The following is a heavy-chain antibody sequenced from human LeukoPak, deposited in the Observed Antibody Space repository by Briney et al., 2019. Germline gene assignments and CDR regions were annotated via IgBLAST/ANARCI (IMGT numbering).Heavy chain of an antibody. D-gene: IGHD3-10*01. CDR2: IYYSGST. CDR1: GGSISSYY. J-gene: IGHJ4*02. V-gene: IGHV4-59*01. CDR3: AREAPVAGIDY. Sequence: SETLSLTCTVSGGSISSYYWSWIRQPPGKGLEWIGYIYYSGSTNYNPSLKSRVTISVDTSKNQFSLKLSSVTAADTAVYYCAREAPVAGIDYWGQGTLVTVSS.